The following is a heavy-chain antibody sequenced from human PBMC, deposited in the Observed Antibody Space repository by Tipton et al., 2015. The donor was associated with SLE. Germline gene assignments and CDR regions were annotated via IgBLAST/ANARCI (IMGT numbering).Heavy chain of an antibody. CDR2: IYYSGST. Sequence: LRLSCTVSGGSVSSGSYYWSWIRQPPGKGLEWIGYIYYSGSTNYNPSLKSRVTISVDTSKNQFSLKLSSVTAADTAVYYRARGGATNAFDIWGQGTMVTVSS. CDR3: ARGGATNAFDI. CDR1: GGSVSSGSYY. D-gene: IGHD1-26*01. V-gene: IGHV4-61*01. J-gene: IGHJ3*02.